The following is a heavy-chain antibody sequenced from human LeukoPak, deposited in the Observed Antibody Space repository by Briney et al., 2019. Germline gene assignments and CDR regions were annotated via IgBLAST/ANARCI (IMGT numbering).Heavy chain of an antibody. V-gene: IGHV4-59*01. CDR3: ARGGGYASPIGY. CDR1: GGSISSYY. D-gene: IGHD5-12*01. J-gene: IGHJ4*02. Sequence: SETLSLTCTVSGGSISSYYWSWIRQPPGRGLEWIGYIYYSGSTNYNPSLKSRVTISVDTSKNQFSLKLSSVTAADTAVYYCARGGGYASPIGYWGQGALVTVSS. CDR2: IYYSGST.